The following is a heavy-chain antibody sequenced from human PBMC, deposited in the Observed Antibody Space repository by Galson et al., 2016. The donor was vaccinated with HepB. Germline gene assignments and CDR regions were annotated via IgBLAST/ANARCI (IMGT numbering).Heavy chain of an antibody. Sequence: GFTFSNYGMHWVRQAPGKGLEWVAVISYDGRNKYYADSVKGRFTISRDSSKNTLYLQMNSLRAEDTAVYYCAKNDILAGYSAFDYWGQGTLVTVSS. CDR2: ISYDGRNK. D-gene: IGHD3-9*01. CDR1: GFTFSNYG. J-gene: IGHJ4*02. CDR3: AKNDILAGYSAFDY. V-gene: IGHV3-30*18.